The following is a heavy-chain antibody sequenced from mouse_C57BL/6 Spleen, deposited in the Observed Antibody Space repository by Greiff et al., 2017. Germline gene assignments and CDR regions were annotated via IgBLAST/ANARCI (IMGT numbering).Heavy chain of an antibody. CDR3: ARRNGGYDYDRRGYYFDY. J-gene: IGHJ2*01. CDR1: GYTFTSYW. Sequence: VQLQQPGAELVKPGASVKMSCKASGYTFTSYWITWVKQRPGQGLEWIGDIYPGSGSTNYNEKFKSKATLTVDTSSSTAYMQLSSLTSEDSAVYYCARRNGGYDYDRRGYYFDYWGQGTTLTVSA. V-gene: IGHV1-55*01. CDR2: IYPGSGST. D-gene: IGHD2-4*01.